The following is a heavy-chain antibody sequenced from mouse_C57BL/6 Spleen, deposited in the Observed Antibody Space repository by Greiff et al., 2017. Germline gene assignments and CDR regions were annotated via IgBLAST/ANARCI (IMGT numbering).Heavy chain of an antibody. CDR1: GFTFTDYY. D-gene: IGHD1-1*01. CDR3: ARPLFSGSSYGFAY. Sequence: EVKLVESGGGLVQPGGSLSISCAASGFTFTDYYMSWVRQPPGKALEWLGFIRNKANGYTTEYSASVKGRFTISRDNSQSILYLQMNALRAEDSATYYCARPLFSGSSYGFAYWGQGTLVTVSA. J-gene: IGHJ3*01. CDR2: IRNKANGYTT. V-gene: IGHV7-3*01.